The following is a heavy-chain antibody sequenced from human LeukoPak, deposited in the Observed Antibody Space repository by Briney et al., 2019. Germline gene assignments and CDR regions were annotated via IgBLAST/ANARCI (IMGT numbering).Heavy chain of an antibody. CDR3: ARPDDYGGKPAAFHI. V-gene: IGHV4-4*02. CDR1: GGSISSSDW. D-gene: IGHD4-23*01. J-gene: IGHJ3*02. Sequence: PSETLSLTCAVSGGSISSSDWWSWVRQPPGKGLEWIGESHHSGRTNYNPSLKSRITISVDKSNNQFSLTLSSVTAADTAVYYCARPDDYGGKPAAFHIWGQGTMVTVSS. CDR2: SHHSGRT.